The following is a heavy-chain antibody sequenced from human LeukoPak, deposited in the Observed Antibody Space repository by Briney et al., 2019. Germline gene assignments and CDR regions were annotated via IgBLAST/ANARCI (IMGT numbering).Heavy chain of an antibody. D-gene: IGHD2-21*02. Sequence: ASVKVSCKASGGTFSSYAISWVRQAPGKGLEWMGKIIPILGIANYAQKFQGRVTITADKSTSTAYMELSSLRSEDTAVYYCARVYCGGDCYSTEPYYYYYGMDVWGQGTTVTVSS. V-gene: IGHV1-69*04. CDR3: ARVYCGGDCYSTEPYYYYYGMDV. CDR1: GGTFSSYA. CDR2: IIPILGIA. J-gene: IGHJ6*02.